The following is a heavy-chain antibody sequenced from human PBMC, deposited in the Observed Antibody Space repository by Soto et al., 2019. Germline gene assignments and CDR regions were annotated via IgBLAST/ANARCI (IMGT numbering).Heavy chain of an antibody. CDR2: IIPIFGTA. J-gene: IGHJ6*02. D-gene: IGHD3-9*01. CDR3: ARDLMYYDILTGYHRVNYGMDV. Sequence: SVKVSCKASGGTFSSYSISWVRQAPGQGLEWMGGIIPIFGTANYAQKFQGRVTITADKSTSTAYMELSSPRSEDTAVYYCARDLMYYDILTGYHRVNYGMDVWGQGTTVTVS. V-gene: IGHV1-69*06. CDR1: GGTFSSYS.